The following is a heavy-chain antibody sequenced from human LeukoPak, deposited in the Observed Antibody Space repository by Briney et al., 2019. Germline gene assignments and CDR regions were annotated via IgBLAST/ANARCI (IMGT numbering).Heavy chain of an antibody. J-gene: IGHJ4*02. CDR2: IHSSGTS. V-gene: IGHV4-4*07. CDR1: GGSISSNY. Sequence: SETLSLTCTVSGGSISSNYWSWVRQPAGKGLEWIGRIHSSGTSTYNPSLKSRLIMSVDASKSQVPLKLTSVTAADTAVYYCARERSGYSYGIDYWGPGTLVTVSS. CDR3: ARERSGYSYGIDY. D-gene: IGHD5-18*01.